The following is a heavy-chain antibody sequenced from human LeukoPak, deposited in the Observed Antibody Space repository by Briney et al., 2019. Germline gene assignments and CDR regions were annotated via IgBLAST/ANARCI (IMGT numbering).Heavy chain of an antibody. CDR1: GVSFSTYY. CDR3: ARHYYDNNPNRLDT. CDR2: IYSSGNT. V-gene: IGHV4-4*07. D-gene: IGHD3-16*01. J-gene: IGHJ5*02. Sequence: SETLSLTCTVSGVSFSTYYWTWIQQPAGKGLEWIGRIYSSGNTTYNPSLESRVTMSIDTSKNQFSLKLTSVTAADTAVYYCARHYYDNNPNRLDTWGQGTLVTVSA.